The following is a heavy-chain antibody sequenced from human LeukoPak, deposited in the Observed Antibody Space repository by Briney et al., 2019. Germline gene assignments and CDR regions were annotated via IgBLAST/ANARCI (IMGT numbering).Heavy chain of an antibody. CDR2: IYYSGST. CDR3: ARDPGGYSGYGQGFDY. J-gene: IGHJ4*02. D-gene: IGHD5-12*01. V-gene: IGHV4-59*01. Sequence: SETLSLTCTVSGGSISSYYWSWIRQPPGKGLEWIGYIYYSGSTNYNPSLKSRVTISVDTSKKQFSLKLSSVTAADTAVYYCARDPGGYSGYGQGFDYWGQGTLVTVSS. CDR1: GGSISSYY.